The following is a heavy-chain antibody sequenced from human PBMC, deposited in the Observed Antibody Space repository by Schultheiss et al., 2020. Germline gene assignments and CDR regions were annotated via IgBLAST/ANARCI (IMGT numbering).Heavy chain of an antibody. Sequence: SQTLSLTCAISGDSVSSNSAAWNWIRQSPSRGLEWLGRTNYRSKWYNHYAVSVKSRITINPDTSKNQFSLHLNSVTPEDTAVYYCARGVDTAMDYYFDYWGQGTLVTVSS. CDR2: TNYRSKWYN. D-gene: IGHD5-18*01. CDR3: ARGVDTAMDYYFDY. CDR1: GDSVSSNSAA. V-gene: IGHV6-1*01. J-gene: IGHJ4*02.